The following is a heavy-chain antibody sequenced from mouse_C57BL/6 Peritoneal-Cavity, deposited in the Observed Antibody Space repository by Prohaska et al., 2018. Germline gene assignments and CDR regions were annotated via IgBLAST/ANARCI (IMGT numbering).Heavy chain of an antibody. CDR1: GFTFSNYW. J-gene: IGHJ1*03. CDR2: IILKSDNYAT. CDR3: TGGNDD. Sequence: EVMLEESGGGLVQPGGSMKLSCVASGFTFSNYWINWVRQSPEMGLECVAQIILKSDNYATHYAESVKGRFTISRDDSKSSIYLHMNILRAEDTGIYYCTGGNDDWGKGTTGTVSS. D-gene: IGHD1-1*01. V-gene: IGHV6-3*01.